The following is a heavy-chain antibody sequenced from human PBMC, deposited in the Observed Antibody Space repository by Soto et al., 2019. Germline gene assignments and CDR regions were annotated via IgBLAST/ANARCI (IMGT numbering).Heavy chain of an antibody. J-gene: IGHJ3*02. Sequence: RWSLRLSCSASVFSFTTYVMHWVRQAPGKGLEWVAVISHDGSYKYYGDAVKGRFTISRDTSKNAVYLEMNSLRPEDTAVYYCAKGLLAIVGTTLPRDAFNIWGQGTMVTVSS. V-gene: IGHV3-30*18. CDR1: VFSFTTYV. CDR3: AKGLLAIVGTTLPRDAFNI. CDR2: ISHDGSYK. D-gene: IGHD1-26*01.